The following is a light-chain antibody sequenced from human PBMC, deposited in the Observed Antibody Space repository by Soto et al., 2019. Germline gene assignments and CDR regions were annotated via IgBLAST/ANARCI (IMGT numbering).Light chain of an antibody. CDR2: LNNDGSH. Sequence: QPVLTQSPSASASLGASVKLTCTRSSGHSSYAIAWHQKQPGKGPRYLMDLNNDGSHTKGDGIPDRFSGSSSGADRYLIISSLQSEDEADYYCQTWGTGFQFFGGGTKVTVL. V-gene: IGLV4-69*01. J-gene: IGLJ2*01. CDR3: QTWGTGFQF. CDR1: SGHSSYA.